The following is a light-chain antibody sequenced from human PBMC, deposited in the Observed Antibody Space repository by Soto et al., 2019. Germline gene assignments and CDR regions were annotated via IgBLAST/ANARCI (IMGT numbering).Light chain of an antibody. CDR2: NNN. V-gene: IGLV1-47*02. CDR1: SSNIGSNY. Sequence: QSVLTQPPSASGTPGQRVTISCSGTSSNIGSNYEYWYQQLHGTAPKLLIYNNNQRPSGVPDLFSGSKSGTSASLAIIGLRSEEEADYYCAAWDDSLSGYVFGTGTKLTVL. CDR3: AAWDDSLSGYV. J-gene: IGLJ1*01.